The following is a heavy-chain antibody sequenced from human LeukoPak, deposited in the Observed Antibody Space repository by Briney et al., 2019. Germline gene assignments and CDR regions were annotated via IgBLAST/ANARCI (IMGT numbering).Heavy chain of an antibody. V-gene: IGHV4-39*07. Sequence: PSETLSLTCTVSGGSLTSSSYYWGWIRQPPGKGLEWIGSTYYRGTTYYNPSLKSRVTISVDTSKNQFSLKLSSVTAADTAVYYCARERRGDGSGSYYKPRNANWFDPWGQGTLVTVSS. CDR1: GGSLTSSSYY. CDR3: ARERRGDGSGSYYKPRNANWFDP. J-gene: IGHJ5*02. D-gene: IGHD3-10*01. CDR2: TYYRGTT.